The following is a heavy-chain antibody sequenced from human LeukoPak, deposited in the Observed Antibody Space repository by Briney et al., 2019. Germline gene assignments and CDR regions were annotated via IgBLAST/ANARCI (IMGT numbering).Heavy chain of an antibody. Sequence: SVKVSCKASGGTFSSYAISWVRQAPGQGLEWMGGIIPIFGTANYAQKFQGRVTITADESTSTAYMELSSLRSEDTAVYYCARDHGSGSYYLNWFDPWGQGTLVTVSP. V-gene: IGHV1-69*13. CDR1: GGTFSSYA. CDR2: IIPIFGTA. CDR3: ARDHGSGSYYLNWFDP. D-gene: IGHD3-10*01. J-gene: IGHJ5*02.